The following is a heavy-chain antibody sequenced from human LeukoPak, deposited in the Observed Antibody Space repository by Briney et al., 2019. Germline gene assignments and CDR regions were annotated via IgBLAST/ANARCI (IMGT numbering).Heavy chain of an antibody. V-gene: IGHV3-21*04. CDR2: ISSSSSYI. CDR3: ARDGGYCSGGSCYSLGLDY. D-gene: IGHD2-15*01. J-gene: IGHJ4*02. CDR1: GFTFSSYS. Sequence: GGSLRLSCAASGFTFSSYSMNWVRQAPGKGLEWVSSISSSSSYIYYADSVKGRFTISRDNAKNSLYLQMNSLRAEDTAVYYCARDGGYCSGGSCYSLGLDYWGQGTLVTVSS.